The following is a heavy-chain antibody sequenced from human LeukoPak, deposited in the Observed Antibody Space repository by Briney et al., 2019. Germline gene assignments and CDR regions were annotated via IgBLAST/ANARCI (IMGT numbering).Heavy chain of an antibody. V-gene: IGHV1-18*01. Sequence: ASVKVSCKASAYTFTNYGISWVRQAPGQGLEWMGWISGYNGNTNYAQNFQGRVTMTTDTSTSTAYMELSSLRSEDTAVYYCAREVGYSSYRVFQHWGQGTLVTVSS. CDR2: ISGYNGNT. J-gene: IGHJ1*01. CDR1: AYTFTNYG. D-gene: IGHD6-19*01. CDR3: AREVGYSSYRVFQH.